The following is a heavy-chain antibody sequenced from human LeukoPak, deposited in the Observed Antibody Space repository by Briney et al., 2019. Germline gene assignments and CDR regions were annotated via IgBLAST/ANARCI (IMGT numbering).Heavy chain of an antibody. CDR2: ISWNSGSI. Sequence: GGSLRLSCAASGFTFSSYAMSWVRQAPGEGLEWVSGISWNSGSIGYADSVKGRFTISRDNAKNSLYLQMNSLRAEDTALYYCAKADNYYDSSGYSYYFDYWGQGTLVTVSS. D-gene: IGHD3-22*01. CDR1: GFTFSSYA. CDR3: AKADNYYDSSGYSYYFDY. J-gene: IGHJ4*02. V-gene: IGHV3-9*01.